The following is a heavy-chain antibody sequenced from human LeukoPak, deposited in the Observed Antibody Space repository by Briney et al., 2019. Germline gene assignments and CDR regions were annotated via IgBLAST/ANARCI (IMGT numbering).Heavy chain of an antibody. CDR3: ARDEWVGDVGYDY. V-gene: IGHV3-53*01. CDR1: GFTLSTYS. J-gene: IGHJ4*02. Sequence: GGSLRLSCAASGFTLSTYSMNWVRQAPGKGLEWVSVIYSGGSTYYADSVKGRFTISRDNSKNTLYLQMNSLRAEDTAVYYCARDEWVGDVGYDYWGQGTLVTVSS. CDR2: IYSGGST. D-gene: IGHD3-10*01.